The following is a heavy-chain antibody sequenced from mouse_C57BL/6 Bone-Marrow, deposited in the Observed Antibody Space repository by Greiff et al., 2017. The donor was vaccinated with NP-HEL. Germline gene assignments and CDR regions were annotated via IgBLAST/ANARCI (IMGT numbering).Heavy chain of an antibody. J-gene: IGHJ3*01. Sequence: DVKLVESGGDLVKPGGSLKLSCAASGFTFSSYGMSWVRQTPDKRLEWVATISSGGSYTYYPDSVKGRFTISRYNAKNTLYLQMSSLKSEDTAMYYCARHPWFAYWGQGTLVTVSA. CDR1: GFTFSSYG. V-gene: IGHV5-6*02. CDR2: ISSGGSYT. CDR3: ARHPWFAY.